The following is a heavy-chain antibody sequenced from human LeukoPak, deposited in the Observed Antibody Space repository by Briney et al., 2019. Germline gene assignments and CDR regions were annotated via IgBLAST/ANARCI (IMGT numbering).Heavy chain of an antibody. CDR2: IYSGGSGGT. J-gene: IGHJ4*02. V-gene: IGHV3-53*01. CDR1: GFAVSSNY. Sequence: GGSLRLSCAASGFAVSSNYMGWVRQAPGKGLEWVSVIYSGGSGGTWFADSVKGRFTISRDNSKSTLYLQMNSLRAEDTAVYYCAKGHNTVTTAGEYWGQGTLVTVSS. D-gene: IGHD4-17*01. CDR3: AKGHNTVTTAGEY.